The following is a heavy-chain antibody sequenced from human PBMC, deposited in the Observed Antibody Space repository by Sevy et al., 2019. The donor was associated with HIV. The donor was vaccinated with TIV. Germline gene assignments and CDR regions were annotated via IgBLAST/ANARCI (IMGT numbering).Heavy chain of an antibody. D-gene: IGHD3-16*01. J-gene: IGHJ6*02. V-gene: IGHV4-59*13. Sequence: SETLSLTSPVPGGSSSPYYWNWIRQPPGKGREWIGYMYYTGRSKYNPSFKRRVTISVDTSKNQFSVKLRSVTAADTAVYYCARGGGLTDYGMDVWGQGTTVTVSS. CDR1: GGSSSPYY. CDR3: ARGGGLTDYGMDV. CDR2: MYYTGRS.